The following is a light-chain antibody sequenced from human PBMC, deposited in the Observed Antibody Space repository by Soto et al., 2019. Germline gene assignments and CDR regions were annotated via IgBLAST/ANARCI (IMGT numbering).Light chain of an antibody. CDR1: RSNLGSNY. J-gene: IGLJ3*02. V-gene: IGLV1-47*02. CDR2: SNN. CDR3: AAWDDSLSGPV. Sequence: QSVLTQPPSASGTPGQRVTISCSGSRSNLGSNYIYWYQRLPGTAPKLLIYSNNQRPSGVPDRFSGSKSGTSASLAISGLRSEDEAEYYCAAWDDSLSGPVFGGGTKLTVL.